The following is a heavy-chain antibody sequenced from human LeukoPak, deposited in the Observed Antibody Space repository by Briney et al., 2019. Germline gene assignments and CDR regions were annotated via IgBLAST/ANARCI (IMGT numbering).Heavy chain of an antibody. CDR2: INPNSGGT. CDR3: ASYPGGYSYGNRYLDY. D-gene: IGHD5-18*01. Sequence: ASVKVSCKASGYTFTGYYMHWVRQAPGQGLEWMGWINPNSGGTNYVQKFQDRVAMTRDTSTRIVYMELSSLRSEDTAVYYCASYPGGYSYGNRYLDYWGQGTLVTVSS. J-gene: IGHJ4*02. CDR1: GYTFTGYY. V-gene: IGHV1-2*02.